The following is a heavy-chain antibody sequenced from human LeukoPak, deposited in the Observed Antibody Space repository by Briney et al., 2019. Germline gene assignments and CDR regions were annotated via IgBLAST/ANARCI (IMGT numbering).Heavy chain of an antibody. Sequence: SVKVSCKASGGTFSSYAISWVRQAPGQGLEWMGGIIPIFGTANYAQKFQGRVTITADESTSTAYMELSSLRSEDTAVYYCARGEWELLSSYFDYWGQGTLVTVSS. CDR2: IIPIFGTA. CDR3: ARGEWELLSSYFDY. J-gene: IGHJ4*02. CDR1: GGTFSSYA. D-gene: IGHD1-26*01. V-gene: IGHV1-69*01.